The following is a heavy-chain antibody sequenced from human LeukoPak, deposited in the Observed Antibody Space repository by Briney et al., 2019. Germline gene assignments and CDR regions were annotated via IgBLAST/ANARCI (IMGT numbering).Heavy chain of an antibody. CDR2: IRSKAHGGTT. J-gene: IGHJ6*03. CDR3: TRDVEMATIRGYYYYMDV. D-gene: IGHD5-24*01. Sequence: PGGSLRLSCTASGFTFGDYAMSWFRQAPGKGLEWVGFIRSKAHGGTTEYAASVKGRFTISRDDSKSIAYLQMNSLKTEDAAVYYCTRDVEMATIRGYYYYMDVWGKGTTVTVSS. CDR1: GFTFGDYA. V-gene: IGHV3-49*03.